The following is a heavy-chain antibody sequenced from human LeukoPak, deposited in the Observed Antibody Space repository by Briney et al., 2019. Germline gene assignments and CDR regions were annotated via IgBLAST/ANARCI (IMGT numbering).Heavy chain of an antibody. Sequence: ASVKVSCKASGYTFTSYDINWVRQATGQGLEWMGWMNPSNGATGFAQKFQGRVIMTRSTSISTAYMELSSLRSDDTAVYYCAKGLGGSLKTNNWFAPWGQGTLVTVSS. D-gene: IGHD2-15*01. CDR2: MNPSNGAT. V-gene: IGHV1-8*01. J-gene: IGHJ5*02. CDR3: AKGLGGSLKTNNWFAP. CDR1: GYTFTSYD.